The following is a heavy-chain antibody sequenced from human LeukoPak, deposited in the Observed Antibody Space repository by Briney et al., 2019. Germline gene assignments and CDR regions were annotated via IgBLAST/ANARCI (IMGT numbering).Heavy chain of an antibody. J-gene: IGHJ4*02. D-gene: IGHD1-26*01. CDR3: AGGWELLREYYFDY. CDR1: GFTFSDYY. V-gene: IGHV3-11*01. Sequence: GGSLRLSCAASGFTFSDYYMSWIRQAPGKGLEWVSYISSSGSTIYYADSVKGRFTISRDNAKNSLYLQMNSLRAEDTAVYYCAGGWELLREYYFDYWGQGTLVTVSS. CDR2: ISSSGSTI.